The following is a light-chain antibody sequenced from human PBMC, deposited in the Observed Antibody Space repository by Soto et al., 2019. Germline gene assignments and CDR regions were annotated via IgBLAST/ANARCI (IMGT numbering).Light chain of an antibody. V-gene: IGLV1-44*01. CDR2: RNN. J-gene: IGLJ2*01. CDR3: AACDDSLNGVV. Sequence: QSVLTQPPSASGTPGQRVTISCSGSSSNIGSNTVNWYQQLPGTAPKLLIYRNNQRPSGVPDRLSGSKSGNSASLAIRGLQSEDEADYYCAACDDSLNGVVFGGGPTLTVL. CDR1: SSNIGSNT.